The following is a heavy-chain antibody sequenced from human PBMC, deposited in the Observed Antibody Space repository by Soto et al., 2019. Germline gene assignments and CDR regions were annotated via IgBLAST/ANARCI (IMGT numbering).Heavy chain of an antibody. Sequence: PGGSLRLSCAASGFSFSTYGIHWVRQAPGKGLEWVAVISYDGNNKYYADSVKGRFTISRDNSKNTVYLQMNSLRAEDTAVYYCALWFGPHWGQGTLVTVSS. CDR1: GFSFSTYG. D-gene: IGHD3-10*01. V-gene: IGHV3-30*03. J-gene: IGHJ4*02. CDR3: ALWFGPH. CDR2: ISYDGNNK.